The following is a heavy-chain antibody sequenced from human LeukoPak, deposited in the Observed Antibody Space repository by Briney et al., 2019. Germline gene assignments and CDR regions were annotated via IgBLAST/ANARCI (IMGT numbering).Heavy chain of an antibody. D-gene: IGHD6-19*01. CDR2: INPSGGST. J-gene: IGHJ4*02. CDR3: ARDPESVAGTRYFDY. Sequence: ASVKVSCKASGYTFTSYYMHWVRQAPGQGLEWMGIINPSGGSTSYAQKFQGRVTMTRDTSTSTVYMELSSLRSEDTAVYYCARDPESVAGTRYFDYWGQGTLVTVSS. V-gene: IGHV1-46*01. CDR1: GYTFTSYY.